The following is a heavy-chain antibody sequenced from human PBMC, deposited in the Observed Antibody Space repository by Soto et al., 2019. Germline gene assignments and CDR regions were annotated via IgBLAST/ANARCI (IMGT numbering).Heavy chain of an antibody. D-gene: IGHD3-22*01. J-gene: IGHJ4*02. CDR3: ASRLGPETYYYDSSGYVPLDS. CDR1: GYTFTSYA. Sequence: QVQLVQSGAEVKKPGASVKVSCKASGYTFTSYAMHWVRQAPGQRLGWMGWINAGNGNTKYSQKFQGRVTITKDTTASTAYMELSSLRSEDTAVYYCASRLGPETYYYDSSGYVPLDSWGQGTLVTVSS. CDR2: INAGNGNT. V-gene: IGHV1-3*01.